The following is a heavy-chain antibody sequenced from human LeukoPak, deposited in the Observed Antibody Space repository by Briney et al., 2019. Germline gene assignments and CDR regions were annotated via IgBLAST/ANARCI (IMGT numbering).Heavy chain of an antibody. D-gene: IGHD1-7*01. CDR3: ITGTTSLDY. CDR1: GYTSTSYG. CDR2: ISAYNGNT. Sequence: ASVKPSCKASGYTSTSYGISWVRHAPGHGLEWIGWISAYNGNTNYAQKLQGRVTMTTDTSTSTAYMELRSLRSDDTAVYYCITGTTSLDYWGQGTLVTVSS. V-gene: IGHV1-18*01. J-gene: IGHJ4*02.